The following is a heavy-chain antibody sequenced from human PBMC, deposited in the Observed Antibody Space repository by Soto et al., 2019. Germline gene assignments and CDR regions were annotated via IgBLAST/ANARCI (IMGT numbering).Heavy chain of an antibody. V-gene: IGHV3-11*01. D-gene: IGHD1-1*01. Sequence: GGSLRLSCAASGFTFSDFYMSWIRQAPGKGLAWVSYISSSGSTIYYADSVKGRFTISRDNAKNSLYLQMNSLRAEDTAVYYCARVERPLNWNLYYYYYMDVWGKGTTVTVSS. J-gene: IGHJ6*03. CDR1: GFTFSDFY. CDR3: ARVERPLNWNLYYYYYMDV. CDR2: ISSSGSTI.